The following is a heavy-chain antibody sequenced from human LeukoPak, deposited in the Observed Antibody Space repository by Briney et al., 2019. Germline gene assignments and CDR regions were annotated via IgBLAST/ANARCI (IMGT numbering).Heavy chain of an antibody. D-gene: IGHD4/OR15-4a*01. CDR2: INPNSGVT. CDR1: GYTFTGYY. J-gene: IGHJ4*02. Sequence: ASVKVSCTSSGYTFTGYYIHWVRQPPGQGLECMGWINPNSGVTNYSQNFHGRVSITMETSITTPYMWLSRLEERDTLGYYSSTLTNYQRTAFDYWGQGTLVTVSS. CDR3: STLTNYQRTAFDY. V-gene: IGHV1-2*02.